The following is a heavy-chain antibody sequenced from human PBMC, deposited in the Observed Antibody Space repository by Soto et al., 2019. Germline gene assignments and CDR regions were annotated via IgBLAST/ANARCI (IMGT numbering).Heavy chain of an antibody. CDR2: ISYDGSNK. J-gene: IGHJ4*02. V-gene: IGHV3-30-3*01. CDR1: GFTFSSYA. Sequence: QVQLVESGGGVVQPGRSLRLSCAASGFTFSSYAMHWVRQAPGKGLEWVAVISYDGSNKYYADSVKGRFTISRDNSMNTLYLQMNSLAADDTAVYYCATDPIGRYYGSASYYFDYWGEGTLVTVSS. D-gene: IGHD3-10*01. CDR3: ATDPIGRYYGSASYYFDY.